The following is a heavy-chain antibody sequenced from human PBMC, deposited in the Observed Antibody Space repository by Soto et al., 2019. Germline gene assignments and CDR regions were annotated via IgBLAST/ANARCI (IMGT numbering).Heavy chain of an antibody. J-gene: IGHJ4*02. CDR1: GFTFSNAW. Sequence: GGSLRLSCAASGFTFSNAWMSWVRQAPGKGLEWVGRIKSKTDGGTTDYAAPVKGRFTISRDDSKNTLYLQMNSLKTEDTAVYYCTTDRLAAAGTFDYWGQGTLVTVSS. V-gene: IGHV3-15*01. CDR2: IKSKTDGGTT. D-gene: IGHD6-13*01. CDR3: TTDRLAAAGTFDY.